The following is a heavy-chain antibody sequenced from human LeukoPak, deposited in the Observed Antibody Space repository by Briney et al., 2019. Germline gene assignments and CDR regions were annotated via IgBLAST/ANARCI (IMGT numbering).Heavy chain of an antibody. CDR2: IYTSGST. CDR3: ARFVVAATENDYYYYMDV. J-gene: IGHJ6*03. CDR1: GGSISSYY. Sequence: SETLSLTCTVSGGSISSYYWSWIRQPAGKGLEWIGRIYTSGSTNYNPSLKSRVTMSVDTSKNQFSLKLSSVTAADTAVYYSARFVVAATENDYYYYMDVWGKGTTVTVSS. D-gene: IGHD1-26*01. V-gene: IGHV4-4*07.